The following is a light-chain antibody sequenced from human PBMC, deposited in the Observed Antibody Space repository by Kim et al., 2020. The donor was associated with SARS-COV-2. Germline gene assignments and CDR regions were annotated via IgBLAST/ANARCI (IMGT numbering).Light chain of an antibody. CDR3: QHYGASFWT. J-gene: IGKJ1*01. V-gene: IGKV3-20*01. CDR2: AAS. Sequence: PGERATLSCRTSQSVSSSYLAWYQQKPGQAPRLFIYAASTMATGIPDRFSGSGSGTDFTLTISRLEPEDSAVYYCQHYGASFWTFGHGTKVDIK. CDR1: QSVSSSY.